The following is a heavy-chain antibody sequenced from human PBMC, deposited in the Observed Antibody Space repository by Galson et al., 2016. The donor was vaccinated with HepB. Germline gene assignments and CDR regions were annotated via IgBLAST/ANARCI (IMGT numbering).Heavy chain of an antibody. V-gene: IGHV3-33*01. Sequence: SLRLSCAASGFTFSRYGMHWVRQAPGKGLESVAFIWYDGSNKYYADSVKGRFTISRDNSKNTLYLQMNSLRAEDTAVYYCAREDPNIAVAALDYWGQGTLDTVSS. J-gene: IGHJ4*02. CDR2: IWYDGSNK. CDR1: GFTFSRYG. D-gene: IGHD6-19*01. CDR3: AREDPNIAVAALDY.